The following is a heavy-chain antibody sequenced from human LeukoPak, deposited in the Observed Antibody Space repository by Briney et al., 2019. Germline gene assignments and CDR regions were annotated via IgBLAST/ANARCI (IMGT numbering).Heavy chain of an antibody. CDR1: GGSTRSGGYY. CDR3: ARDEGSSASEFDP. CDR2: LYYSGST. V-gene: IGHV4-31*03. Sequence: SGTLSLSCTVSGGSTRSGGYYGSWIRQHRGKGLEWIGYLYYSGSTYYIPSLKSRATISVDTPKNQFSLKLSSVTAANAAVYNCARDEGSSASEFDPWGQGTLVSVP. J-gene: IGHJ5*02. D-gene: IGHD6-6*01.